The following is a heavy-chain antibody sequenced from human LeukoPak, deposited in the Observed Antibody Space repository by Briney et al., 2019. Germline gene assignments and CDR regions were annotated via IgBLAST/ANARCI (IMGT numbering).Heavy chain of an antibody. Sequence: KPSETLSLTCAVSGGSISSSNWWSWVRQPPGKGLEWIGSIRYSGSTYYNPSLKSRVTISVDTSNNQFSLKLSSVTAADTAVYYCARDPTGGWYPDWGQGTLVTVSS. D-gene: IGHD6-19*01. CDR1: GGSISSSNW. CDR2: IRYSGST. J-gene: IGHJ4*02. CDR3: ARDPTGGWYPD. V-gene: IGHV4-4*02.